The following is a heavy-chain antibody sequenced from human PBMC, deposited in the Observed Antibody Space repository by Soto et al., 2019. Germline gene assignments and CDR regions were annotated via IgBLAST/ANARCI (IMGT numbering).Heavy chain of an antibody. D-gene: IGHD1-26*01. J-gene: IGHJ4*02. Sequence: EVQLVESGGGLVQPGGSLRLSCAASGFTISSYTMNGVRQAPGKGLEWVSYISGSSSTIYYADSVKGRFSISRDNAKNSLFLQMNSLRDEDTAVYYCARNSGSYSLDFDYWGQGTLVTVSS. CDR3: ARNSGSYSLDFDY. V-gene: IGHV3-48*02. CDR2: ISGSSSTI. CDR1: GFTISSYT.